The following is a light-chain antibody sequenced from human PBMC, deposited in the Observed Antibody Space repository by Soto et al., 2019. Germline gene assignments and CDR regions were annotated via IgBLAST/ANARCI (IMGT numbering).Light chain of an antibody. J-gene: IGKJ1*01. CDR1: QGVGST. CDR3: QQYFTSRT. V-gene: IGKV3-15*01. CDR2: DAS. Sequence: ELVLTQSPATLSLSPGERATLSCRASQGVGSTLAWYQQEPGRAPRLLIYDASTRATGIPARFSGAGSGTEFTLTISGLQSDDFAVYYCQQYFTSRTFGQGTKVEIK.